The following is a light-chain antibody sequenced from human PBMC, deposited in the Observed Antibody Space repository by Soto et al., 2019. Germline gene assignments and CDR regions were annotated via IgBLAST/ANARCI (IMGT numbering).Light chain of an antibody. Sequence: IVLAQSSAPLFLFSGGRANLSRRASQSVSSYLAWYQQKPGQAPRLLIYDASNRATGIPARFSGSGSGTDLTLTISSLEPEDFAVYYCQQRSNWITFGQGTRLEIK. CDR1: QSVSSY. J-gene: IGKJ5*01. CDR3: QQRSNWIT. CDR2: DAS. V-gene: IGKV3-11*01.